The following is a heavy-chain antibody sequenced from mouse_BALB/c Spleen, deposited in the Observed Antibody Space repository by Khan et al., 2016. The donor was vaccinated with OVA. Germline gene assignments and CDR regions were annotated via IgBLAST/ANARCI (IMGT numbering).Heavy chain of an antibody. D-gene: IGHD1-3*01. CDR1: GFSLTSYG. Sequence: QVQLKESGPGLVAPSQTLSITCTVSGFSLTSYGVHWVRQPPGKGLEWLGVICAGGSTNYNSALMSRLSISKDNSKSQTILKMNSLQADYTAMYYCARLEDIWGQGTTLTVSS. J-gene: IGHJ2*01. CDR2: ICAGGST. V-gene: IGHV2-9*02. CDR3: ARLEDI.